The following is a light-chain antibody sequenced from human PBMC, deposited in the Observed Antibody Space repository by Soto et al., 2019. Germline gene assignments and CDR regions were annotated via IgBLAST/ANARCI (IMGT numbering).Light chain of an antibody. V-gene: IGLV2-11*01. Sequence: QSALTQPRSVSGSPGQSVTISCSGTDNDVGGYNFVSWYQQHPGKAPKLMLFDVSKRPSGVPGRFSGSKSGNTASLTISGLQAEDEADYYCCSFAGSLNFVFGTGTKVTVL. J-gene: IGLJ1*01. CDR3: CSFAGSLNFV. CDR1: DNDVGGYNF. CDR2: DVS.